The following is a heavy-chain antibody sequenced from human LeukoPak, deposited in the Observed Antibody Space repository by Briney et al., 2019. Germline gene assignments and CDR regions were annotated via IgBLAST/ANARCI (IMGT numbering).Heavy chain of an antibody. CDR1: GFTFSSYN. CDR3: ARGLGYCSGGTCHHYFDY. J-gene: IGHJ4*02. Sequence: GGSLRLSCAASGFTFSSYNMNWVRQAPGKGLGWVSSISRSRSHISYADSLKGRFTMSSDNARNSLYLQMISLRADDTAVYYCARGLGYCSGGTCHHYFDYWGQGTLVTVSS. D-gene: IGHD2-15*01. CDR2: ISRSRSHI. V-gene: IGHV3-21*01.